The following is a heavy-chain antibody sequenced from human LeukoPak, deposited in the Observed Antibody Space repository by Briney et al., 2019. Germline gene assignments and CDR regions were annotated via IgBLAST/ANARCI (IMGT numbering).Heavy chain of an antibody. CDR3: ARARRSGYYNAFDI. CDR2: IYYSGST. V-gene: IGHV4-59*01. J-gene: IGHJ3*02. D-gene: IGHD3-22*01. CDR1: GGSISSYY. Sequence: SESLSLTCTVSGGSISSYYWSWIRQPPGKGLEWIGYIYYSGSTNYNPSLKSRVTISVHTSKNQFSLKLSSVTAADTAVYYCARARRSGYYNAFDIWGQGTMVTVSS.